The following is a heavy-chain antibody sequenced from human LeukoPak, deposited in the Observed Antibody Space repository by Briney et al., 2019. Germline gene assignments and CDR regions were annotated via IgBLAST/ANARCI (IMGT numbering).Heavy chain of an antibody. Sequence: GGSLRLSCAASGFAFSTYAMHWVRQAPGKGLEWVAVILYDGSNQYYTDSVKGRFTISRDNSRNTLYLQMNSLKVEDTAVYYCARDFRDYRDYVAYFDSWGQGTLVTVSS. D-gene: IGHD4-17*01. CDR3: ARDFRDYRDYVAYFDS. CDR2: ILYDGSNQ. V-gene: IGHV3-30-3*01. CDR1: GFAFSTYA. J-gene: IGHJ4*02.